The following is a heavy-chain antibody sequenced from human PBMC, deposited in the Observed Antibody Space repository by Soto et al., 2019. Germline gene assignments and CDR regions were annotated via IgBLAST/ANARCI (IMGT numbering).Heavy chain of an antibody. D-gene: IGHD1-20*01. CDR1: GFTFSNYA. J-gene: IGHJ4*01. CDR2: ISDSGGRT. CDR3: VKERQHSSPYNCYKADY. Sequence: PGGSLRLSCAASGFTFSNYAMSWVRQAPGKGLEWVSGISDSGGRTNYADSVKGRFTISRDNSKNTVHLQMSSLRAEDTAVYYCVKERQHSSPYNCYKADYWGQGTLVTVSS. V-gene: IGHV3-23*01.